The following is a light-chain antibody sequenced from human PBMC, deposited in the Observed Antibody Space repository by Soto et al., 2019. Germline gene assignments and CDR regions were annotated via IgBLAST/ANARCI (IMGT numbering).Light chain of an antibody. J-gene: IGLJ2*01. CDR3: SSYTSSSPPVV. Sequence: QSALTQPASVSGSPGQSITIYCTGTSSDVGGYNYVSWYQQHPGKDPKLMIYDVSNRPSGVSNRFSGSKSGNTASLTISGLQAEDESDYYCSSYTSSSPPVVFGGGTKLTV. CDR2: DVS. V-gene: IGLV2-14*01. CDR1: SSDVGGYNY.